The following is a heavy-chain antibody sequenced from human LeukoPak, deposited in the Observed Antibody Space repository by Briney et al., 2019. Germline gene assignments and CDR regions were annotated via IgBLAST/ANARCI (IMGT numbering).Heavy chain of an antibody. CDR2: IYSGGST. V-gene: IGHV3-66*01. Sequence: GGSLRLSCAASGLTVSSNYMSWVRQAPGKGLEWVSVIYSGGSTYYADSVKGRFTISRDNSKNTLYLQMNSLRAEDTAVYYAAKGYCSVTNCPGDCWGQGTLVTVSS. J-gene: IGHJ4*02. D-gene: IGHD2-2*01. CDR1: GLTVSSNY. CDR3: AKGYCSVTNCPGDC.